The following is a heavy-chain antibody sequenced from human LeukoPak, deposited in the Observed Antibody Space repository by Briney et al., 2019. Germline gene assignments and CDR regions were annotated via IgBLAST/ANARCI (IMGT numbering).Heavy chain of an antibody. D-gene: IGHD3-16*01. CDR3: AKDRGLALDY. Sequence: PGGSLRLSCAASGFTFSSYGMHWVRQAPGKGLAWVAFIRYDGSNKYYADSVKGRFTISRDNSKNTLYLQMNSLRAEDTAVYYCAKDRGLALDYWGQGTWSPSPQ. CDR2: IRYDGSNK. CDR1: GFTFSSYG. J-gene: IGHJ4*02. V-gene: IGHV3-30*02.